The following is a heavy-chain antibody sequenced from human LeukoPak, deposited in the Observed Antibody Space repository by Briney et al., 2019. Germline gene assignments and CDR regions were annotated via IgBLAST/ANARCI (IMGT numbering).Heavy chain of an antibody. J-gene: IGHJ4*02. D-gene: IGHD1-7*01. CDR2: ISSSGST. CDR1: GYSISSGYY. V-gene: IGHV4-38-2*02. Sequence: PSETLSLTCTVSGYSISSGYYWGWIRQPPGKGLEWIGRISSSGSTNYNPSLKSRVTISVDTSKNQFSLKLSSVTAADTAVYYCARELELRYWGQGTLVTVSS. CDR3: ARELELRY.